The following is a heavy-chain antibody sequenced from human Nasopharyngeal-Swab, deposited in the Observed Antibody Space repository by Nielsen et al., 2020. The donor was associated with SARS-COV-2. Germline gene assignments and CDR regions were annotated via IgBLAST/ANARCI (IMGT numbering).Heavy chain of an antibody. CDR3: AKDGGAYFDS. J-gene: IGHJ4*02. V-gene: IGHV3-23*01. CDR1: GFTFRTHA. D-gene: IGHD3-16*01. Sequence: GGSLRLSCAASGFTFRTHAMTWVRQAPGKGLDWVSLISGSGGSPYYADSVKGRFTISRDDSKSTLYLQMNSLRAEDTAVYYCAKDGGAYFDSWGQGTLVTVSS. CDR2: ISGSGGSP.